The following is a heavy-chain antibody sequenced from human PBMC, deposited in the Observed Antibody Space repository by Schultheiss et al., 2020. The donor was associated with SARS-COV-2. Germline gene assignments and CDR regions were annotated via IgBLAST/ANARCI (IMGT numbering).Heavy chain of an antibody. CDR2: INPNSGGT. Sequence: ASVKVSCKASGYTFTGYYMHWVRQAPGQGLEWMGWINPNSGGTNYAQKFQGRVTMTRDTSISTAYMELSRLRSDDTAVYYCARGHLVTYYYDSSGYGGYYFDYWGQGTLVTVSS. D-gene: IGHD3-22*01. CDR3: ARGHLVTYYYDSSGYGGYYFDY. CDR1: GYTFTGYY. J-gene: IGHJ4*02. V-gene: IGHV1-2*02.